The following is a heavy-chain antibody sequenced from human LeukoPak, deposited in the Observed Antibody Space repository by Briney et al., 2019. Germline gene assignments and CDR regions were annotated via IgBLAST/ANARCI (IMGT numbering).Heavy chain of an antibody. J-gene: IGHJ6*03. CDR1: GYTFTSYD. CDR3: ARWGCSSTSCRYYYYMDV. CDR2: MSPNSGNT. D-gene: IGHD2-2*01. V-gene: IGHV1-8*01. Sequence: ASVKVSCKASGYTFTSYDINWVRQATGQGLEWMGWMSPNSGNTGYAQKFQGRVTMTRNTSISTAYMELSSLRSEDTAVYYCARWGCSSTSCRYYYYMDVWGKGTTVTVSS.